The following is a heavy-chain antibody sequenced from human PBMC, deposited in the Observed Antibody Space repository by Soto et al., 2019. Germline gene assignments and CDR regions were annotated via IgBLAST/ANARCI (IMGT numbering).Heavy chain of an antibody. CDR1: GFTFSSYA. Sequence: PGGSLRLSCAASGFTFSSYAMSWVRQAPGKWLEWVSSISGRGGNTYYADSVKGRFTISRDNSKNTLYLQMNSLRVEDTAVYYCAKERTVTTADFDYWGQGTLVTVS. V-gene: IGHV3-23*01. J-gene: IGHJ4*02. D-gene: IGHD4-4*01. CDR2: ISGRGGNT. CDR3: AKERTVTTADFDY.